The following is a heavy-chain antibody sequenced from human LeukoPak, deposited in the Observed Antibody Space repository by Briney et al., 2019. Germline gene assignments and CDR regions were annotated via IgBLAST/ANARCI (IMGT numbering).Heavy chain of an antibody. J-gene: IGHJ4*02. Sequence: GGSLRLSCAASGFSFSSYAMSWVHQAPGKGLQWVSAIVGSGGNMYYADSVKGRFTISRDNFKSTLYLQMNSLRAEDTAFYYCAKGLTWDSTSCSDWGQGTLVTVSS. CDR2: IVGSGGNM. V-gene: IGHV3-23*01. CDR1: GFSFSSYA. CDR3: AKGLTWDSTSCSD. D-gene: IGHD2-2*01.